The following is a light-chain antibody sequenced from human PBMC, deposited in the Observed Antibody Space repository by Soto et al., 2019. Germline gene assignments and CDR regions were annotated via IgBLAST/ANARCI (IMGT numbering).Light chain of an antibody. Sequence: VLTQSPSASASLEASVKLTCTLSSGHSSYAIAWHQQQPEKGPRYLMKLNSDGSHSKGDGIPDRFSGSSSGAERYLTISSLQSEDEADYYCQTWGSGPVVFGGGTKLTVL. V-gene: IGLV4-69*01. CDR2: LNSDGSH. J-gene: IGLJ2*01. CDR1: SGHSSYA. CDR3: QTWGSGPVV.